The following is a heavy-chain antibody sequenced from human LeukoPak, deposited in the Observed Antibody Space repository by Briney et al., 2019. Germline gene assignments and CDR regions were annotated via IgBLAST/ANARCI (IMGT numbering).Heavy chain of an antibody. CDR3: AKVGSSGWYGDY. D-gene: IGHD6-19*01. Sequence: GGSLRLSCAASGFTFSSYAMSWVRQAPGKGLEWVSVISGSGGSTYYADSVKGRLTISRDNSKNTLYLQMNSLRAEDTAVYYCAKVGSSGWYGDYWGQGTLVTVSS. CDR1: GFTFSSYA. CDR2: ISGSGGST. J-gene: IGHJ4*02. V-gene: IGHV3-23*01.